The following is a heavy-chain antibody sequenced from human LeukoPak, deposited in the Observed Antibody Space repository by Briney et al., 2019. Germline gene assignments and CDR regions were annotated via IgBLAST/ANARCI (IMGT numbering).Heavy chain of an antibody. Sequence: PGGSLRLSCAASGFTFSSYWMHWVRQAPGKGLVWVSRISDGGSTTTYADSVKGRFTISRDNSKNTLYLQMNSLRAEDTAVYYCYGMDVWGQGTTVTVSS. J-gene: IGHJ6*02. CDR2: ISDGGSTT. V-gene: IGHV3-74*01. CDR3: YGMDV. CDR1: GFTFSSYW.